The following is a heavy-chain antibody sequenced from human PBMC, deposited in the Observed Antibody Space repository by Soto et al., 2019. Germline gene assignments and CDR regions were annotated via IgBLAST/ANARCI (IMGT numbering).Heavy chain of an antibody. CDR1: GGSISSGGYS. CDR2: IYHSWST. CDR3: AKGGELDAFDI. J-gene: IGHJ3*02. V-gene: IGHV4-30-2*01. Sequence: QLQLQESGSGLVKPSQTLSLTCAVSGGSISSGGYSWSWIRQPPGKGLEWIGYIYHSWSTYYNPSLKSRVTIAVDRSKNQFSLKLSSVTAADTAVYDCAKGGELDAFDIWGQGTMVTVSS. D-gene: IGHD1-26*01.